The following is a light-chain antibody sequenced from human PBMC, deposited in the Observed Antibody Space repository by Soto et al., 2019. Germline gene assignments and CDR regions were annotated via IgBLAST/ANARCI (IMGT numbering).Light chain of an antibody. CDR1: QSISSS. V-gene: IGKV1-5*01. J-gene: IGKJ2*01. CDR3: QQYNSGYT. CDR2: DAS. Sequence: DIQMTQSPSTLSASVGDRVTITCRASQSISSSLAWYQQKPGKAPKFLIYDASSLESGVPSRFSGSGSGTEFTLTISSLQPDDFANYYCQQYNSGYTFGQGTKVDIK.